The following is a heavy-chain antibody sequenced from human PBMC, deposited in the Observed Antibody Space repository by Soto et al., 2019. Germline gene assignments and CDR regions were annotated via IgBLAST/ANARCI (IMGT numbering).Heavy chain of an antibody. D-gene: IGHD2-2*01. J-gene: IGHJ4*02. CDR2: MNPNSGNT. CDR3: AGYCSSTSCYLYGQNFDY. CDR1: GYTFTSYD. V-gene: IGHV1-8*01. Sequence: ASVKVSCKASGYTFTSYDINWVRQATGQGLEWMGWMNPNSGNTGYAQKFQGRVTMTRNTSISTAYMELSSLRSADTAVYYCAGYCSSTSCYLYGQNFDYWGQGTLVTVSS.